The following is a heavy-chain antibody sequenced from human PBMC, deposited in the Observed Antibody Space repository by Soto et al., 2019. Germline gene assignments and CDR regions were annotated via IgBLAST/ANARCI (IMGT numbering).Heavy chain of an antibody. CDR2: IYYSRRT. D-gene: IGHD1-1*01. J-gene: IGHJ4*02. V-gene: IGHV4-31*03. Sequence: QVQLQESGPGLVKPSETLSLTCTVSGDSISSGDYYWTWIRQHPAKGLERIGYIYYSRRTSYNPSLKSRLTISVDTSKNQFFLKLSSLTAADTAVYYCARDLHPNDSRRGLDYRGPGTLVTVSS. CDR3: ARDLHPNDSRRGLDY. CDR1: GDSISSGDYY.